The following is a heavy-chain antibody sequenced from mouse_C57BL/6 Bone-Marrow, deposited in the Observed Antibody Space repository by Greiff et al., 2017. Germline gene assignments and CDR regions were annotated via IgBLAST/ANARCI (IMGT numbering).Heavy chain of an antibody. J-gene: IGHJ2*01. V-gene: IGHV1-15*01. CDR2: IDPETGGT. Sequence: VQLQQSGAELVRPGASVTLSCKASGYTFTDYEMHWVKPTPVHGLEWIGAIDPETGGTAYNQKFKGKAILTADKSSSAAYMELRSLTSEDSAVYYCTIDGDYDGSSYYFDYEYQGTTLTVSS. CDR1: GYTFTDYE. CDR3: TIDGDYDGSSYYFDY. D-gene: IGHD1-1*01.